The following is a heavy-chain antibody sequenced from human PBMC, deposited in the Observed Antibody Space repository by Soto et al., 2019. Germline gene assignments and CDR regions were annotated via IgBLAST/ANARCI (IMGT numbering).Heavy chain of an antibody. CDR1: GGSICSSGYD. J-gene: IGHJ6*02. CDR3: AQIKQGYYDFWSGPKPTYYYYGMDV. V-gene: IGHV4-39*01. D-gene: IGHD3-3*01. Sequence: PSETLSLTCTVSGGSICSSGYDGGWIRQPPGKGLEWIGSIYYSGSTYYNPSLKSRVTISVDTSKNQFSLKLSSVTAADTAVYYCAQIKQGYYDFWSGPKPTYYYYGMDVWGQGTTVTVSS. CDR2: IYYSGST.